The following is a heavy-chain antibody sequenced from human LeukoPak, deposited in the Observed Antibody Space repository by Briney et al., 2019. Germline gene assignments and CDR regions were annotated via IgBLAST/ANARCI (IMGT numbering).Heavy chain of an antibody. Sequence: GGSLRLSCAASGFAFSSYEMNWVRQAPGKGLEWVSSISSTSRSYIYYADSVKGRFTISRDNAKNSLYLQMNSLRAEDTAVYYCAREHSGYDFPGRDYYYMDVWGKGTTVTVSS. D-gene: IGHD5-12*01. CDR2: ISSTSRSYI. CDR3: AREHSGYDFPGRDYYYMDV. J-gene: IGHJ6*03. CDR1: GFAFSSYE. V-gene: IGHV3-21*01.